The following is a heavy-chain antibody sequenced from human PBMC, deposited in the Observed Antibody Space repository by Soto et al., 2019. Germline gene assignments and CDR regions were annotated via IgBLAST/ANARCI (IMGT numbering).Heavy chain of an antibody. J-gene: IGHJ4*02. Sequence: SETLSLTCTVSGGSISSYYWSWIRQPPGKGLEWIGYIYYSGSTNYNPSLKSRVTISVDTSKNQFSLKLSSVTAADTAVYYCARAMRKGSSWYYFDYWGQGTLVTVSS. CDR3: ARAMRKGSSWYYFDY. CDR1: GGSISSYY. D-gene: IGHD6-13*01. V-gene: IGHV4-59*01. CDR2: IYYSGST.